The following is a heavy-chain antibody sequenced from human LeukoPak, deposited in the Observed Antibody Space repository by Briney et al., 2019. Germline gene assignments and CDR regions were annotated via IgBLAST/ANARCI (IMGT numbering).Heavy chain of an antibody. V-gene: IGHV3-23*01. D-gene: IGHD6-19*01. CDR1: GFTFSSYA. CDR2: ISGSGGST. CDR3: ARWGGSLWSGRGYFDY. J-gene: IGHJ4*02. Sequence: GGSLRLSCAATGFTFSSYAMSWVRQAPGKGLEWVSAISGSGGSTNYADSVKGRFTISRGNSKNTLYLQMNSLRVEDTAVYYCARWGGSLWSGRGYFDYWGQGTLVTVSS.